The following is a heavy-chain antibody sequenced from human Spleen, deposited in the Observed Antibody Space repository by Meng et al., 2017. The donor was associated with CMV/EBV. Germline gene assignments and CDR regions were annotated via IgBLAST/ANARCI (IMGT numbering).Heavy chain of an antibody. CDR3: ARVPKWYFDL. Sequence: LPCDVSGDSITSADYYWSWIRQAPGKGLEWIGNIYYTGTRYYNPSFKSRVTISQDTSKNHFSLSLSSVTAADTAVYFCARVPKWYFDLWGRGTLVTVSS. J-gene: IGHJ2*01. CDR2: IYYTGTR. V-gene: IGHV4-30-4*08. CDR1: GDSITSADYY.